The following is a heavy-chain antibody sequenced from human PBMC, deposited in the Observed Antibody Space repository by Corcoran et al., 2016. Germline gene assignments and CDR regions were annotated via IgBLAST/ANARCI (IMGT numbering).Heavy chain of an antibody. CDR3: ARGEGF. CDR2: INTAIGET. Sequence: QVQLVQSGAEVKEPGASVKISCKAAGYTFTQYAIHWVRQAPGQSLEWMGWINTAIGETKFSQKVQDRITITRDTSANTAVMELSSLTSDDTAVYYCARGEGFGGQGTLVDVYS. J-gene: IGHJ4*02. CDR1: GYTFTQYA. V-gene: IGHV1-3*04.